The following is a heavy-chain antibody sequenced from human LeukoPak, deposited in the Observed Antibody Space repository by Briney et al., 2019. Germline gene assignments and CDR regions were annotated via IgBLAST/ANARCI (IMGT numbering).Heavy chain of an antibody. V-gene: IGHV3-7*01. J-gene: IGHJ6*03. CDR2: IKQDGSEK. CDR1: LCTFSSYW. CDR3: ARDKSFTIFGVVIPLGYYMDV. D-gene: IGHD3-3*01. Sequence: GGSLRLSCAPSLCTFSSYWMSWVRQAPGKGLEGVANIKQDGSEKYYVDSVKGRFTISRDNAKNSLYLQMNSLRAEDTAVYYCARDKSFTIFGVVIPLGYYMDVWGKGTTVTVSS.